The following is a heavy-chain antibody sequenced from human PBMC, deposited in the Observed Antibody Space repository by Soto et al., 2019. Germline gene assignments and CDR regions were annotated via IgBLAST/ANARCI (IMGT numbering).Heavy chain of an antibody. CDR1: GYTFTSYA. D-gene: IGHD3-9*01. CDR3: ARPVLRYFDWSDAFDI. Sequence: ASVKVSCKASGYTFTSYAMHWVRQAPGQRLEWMGWINAGNGNTKYSQKFQGRVTITRDTSASIAYMELSSLRSEDTAVYYCARPVLRYFDWSDAFDIWGQGTMVTVSS. J-gene: IGHJ3*02. CDR2: INAGNGNT. V-gene: IGHV1-3*01.